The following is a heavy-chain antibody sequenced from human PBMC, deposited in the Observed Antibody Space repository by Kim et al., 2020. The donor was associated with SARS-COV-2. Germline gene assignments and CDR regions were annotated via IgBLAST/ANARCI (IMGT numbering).Heavy chain of an antibody. CDR2: ISWNSGSI. CDR3: AKGTGPLLYYYGMDV. Sequence: GGSLRLSCAASGFTFDDYAMHWVRQAPGKGLEWVSGISWNSGSIGHADSVKGRFTISRDNAKNSLYLQMNSLRAEDTALYYCAKGTGPLLYYYGMDVWGQGTTVTVSS. D-gene: IGHD1-26*01. J-gene: IGHJ6*02. V-gene: IGHV3-9*01. CDR1: GFTFDDYA.